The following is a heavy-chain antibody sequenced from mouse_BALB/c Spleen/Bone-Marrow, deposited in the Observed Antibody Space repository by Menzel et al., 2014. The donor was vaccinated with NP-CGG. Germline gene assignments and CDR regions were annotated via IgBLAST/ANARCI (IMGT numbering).Heavy chain of an antibody. CDR3: AMYYYGSSLFAY. Sequence: VQLKESGAGLVKPGASVKLSCTASGFNIKDTYMHWVKQRPEQGLEWVGRIDPANGNTKYDPKFQGKATITADTSSNTAYLQLSSLTSEDTAVYYCAMYYYGSSLFAYWGQGTLVTVSA. CDR1: GFNIKDTY. D-gene: IGHD1-1*01. V-gene: IGHV14-3*02. J-gene: IGHJ3*01. CDR2: IDPANGNT.